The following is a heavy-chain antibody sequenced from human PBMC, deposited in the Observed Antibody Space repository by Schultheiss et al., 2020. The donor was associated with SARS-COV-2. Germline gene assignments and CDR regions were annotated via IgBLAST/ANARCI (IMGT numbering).Heavy chain of an antibody. CDR1: GGSISSSNW. D-gene: IGHD6-13*01. Sequence: SETLSLTCAVSGGSISSSNWWSWVRQPPGKGLEWIGEIYHSGSTNYNPSLKSRVTISVDKSKNQFSLKLSSVTAADTAVYYCARALYSSSWSPDYWGQGTLVTVSS. CDR3: ARALYSSSWSPDY. V-gene: IGHV4-4*02. J-gene: IGHJ4*02. CDR2: IYHSGST.